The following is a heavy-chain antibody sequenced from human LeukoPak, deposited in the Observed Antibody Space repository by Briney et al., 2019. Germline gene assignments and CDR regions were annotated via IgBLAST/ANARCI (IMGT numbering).Heavy chain of an antibody. CDR2: MYYSGNT. V-gene: IGHV4-38-2*02. CDR1: GYSISSGYY. CDR3: ARDLGRGWYYFDY. D-gene: IGHD6-19*01. J-gene: IGHJ4*02. Sequence: SETLSLTCTVSGYSISSGYYWGWIRQPPGKGLEWIGSMYYSGNTYYNPSLKSRVTISVDTSKNQFSLRLSSVTAADTAVYYCARDLGRGWYYFDYWGQGTLVTVSS.